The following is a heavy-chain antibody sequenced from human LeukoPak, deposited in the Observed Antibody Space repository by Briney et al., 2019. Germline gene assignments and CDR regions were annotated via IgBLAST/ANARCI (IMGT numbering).Heavy chain of an antibody. V-gene: IGHV3-66*01. D-gene: IGHD6-19*01. CDR2: LYSGGST. CDR3: AAPYSSGWYSRDWYFDL. CDR1: GFTVSTNY. Sequence: GGSLRLSCAASGFTVSTNYMSWVRQAPGKGLEWVSVLYSGGSTYYADSVKGRFTISRDNAKNSLYLQMNSLRAEDTAVYYCAAPYSSGWYSRDWYFDLWGRGTLVTVSS. J-gene: IGHJ2*01.